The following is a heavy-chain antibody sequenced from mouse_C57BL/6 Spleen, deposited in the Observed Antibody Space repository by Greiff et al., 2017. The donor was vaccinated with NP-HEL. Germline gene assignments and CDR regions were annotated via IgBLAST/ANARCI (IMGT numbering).Heavy chain of an antibody. CDR3: ATPNYDDGASWFAY. Sequence: EVQLQQSVAELVRPGASVKLSCTASGFNIKNTYMHWVKQRPEQGLEWIGMIDPANGNTKYAPKFPGKATITADTSSNTAYLQLSSLTSEDTAIYYCATPNYDDGASWFAYWGQGTLVTVSA. V-gene: IGHV14-3*01. CDR1: GFNIKNTY. J-gene: IGHJ3*01. CDR2: IDPANGNT. D-gene: IGHD2-4*01.